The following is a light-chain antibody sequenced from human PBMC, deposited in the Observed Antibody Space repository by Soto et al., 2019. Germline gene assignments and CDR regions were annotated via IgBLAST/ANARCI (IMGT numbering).Light chain of an antibody. CDR1: SSNIGANT. J-gene: IGLJ2*01. Sequence: QSVLTQPPSASGTPGQRVTISCSGTSSNIGANTVNWYQQLPGTAPKLLIYNNDQRPSGVPDRFSASKSGTSASLAISGLRSEDEADYYCEAWIDSLYRALFGGGTKLTVL. CDR3: EAWIDSLYRAL. V-gene: IGLV1-44*01. CDR2: NND.